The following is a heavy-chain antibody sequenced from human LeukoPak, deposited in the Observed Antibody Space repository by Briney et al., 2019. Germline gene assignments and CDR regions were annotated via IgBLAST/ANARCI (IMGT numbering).Heavy chain of an antibody. CDR3: AKGSGSYPYNWLDP. CDR2: ISGSGGST. D-gene: IGHD1-26*01. Sequence: GGSLRLSCAASGFTFDTFSMSWVRQAPGKGLEWVSVISGSGGSTYYADSVKGRFTISRDNSKNTLYLQMNSLRAEDTAVYYCAKGSGSYPYNWLDPWGQGTLITVSS. CDR1: GFTFDTFS. J-gene: IGHJ5*02. V-gene: IGHV3-23*01.